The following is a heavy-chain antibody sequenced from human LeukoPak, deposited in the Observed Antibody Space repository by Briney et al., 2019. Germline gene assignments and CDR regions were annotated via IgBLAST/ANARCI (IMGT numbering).Heavy chain of an antibody. V-gene: IGHV3-30*02. CDR2: IRYDGSNK. CDR3: AKIHPPERWYSNSWTFDY. D-gene: IGHD6-13*01. CDR1: GFTFSSYG. J-gene: IGHJ4*02. Sequence: GGSLRLSCAASGFTFSSYGMHWVRQAPGKGLEWVAFIRYDGSNKYYADSVKGRFTISRDNSKNTLYLQMNSLRAEDTAVYYCAKIHPPERWYSNSWTFDYWGQGTLVTVSS.